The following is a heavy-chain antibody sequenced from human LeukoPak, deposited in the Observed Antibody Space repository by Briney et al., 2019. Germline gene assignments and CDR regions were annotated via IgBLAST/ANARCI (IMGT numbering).Heavy chain of an antibody. D-gene: IGHD4-17*01. CDR2: IHYTGTT. V-gene: IGHV4-39*01. Sequence: SETLSLTCTVSGGSISSGNDYFWDWIRQPPGKGLEWIGDIHYTGTTDYNPSLKSRVTISVDTSRNQFSLKLTSVTATDAAVYYCARHGRHGDYSYWGQGTLVTVSS. CDR3: ARHGRHGDYSY. J-gene: IGHJ4*02. CDR1: GGSISSGNDYF.